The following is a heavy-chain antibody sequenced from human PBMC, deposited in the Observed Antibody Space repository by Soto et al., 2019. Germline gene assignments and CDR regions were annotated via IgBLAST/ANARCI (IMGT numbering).Heavy chain of an antibody. D-gene: IGHD3-3*01. J-gene: IGHJ4*02. CDR2: IWYDGSNK. CDR1: GFTFSSYG. V-gene: IGHV3-33*01. CDR3: ARGPGLYTYYDFWSGYPDY. Sequence: QVQLVESGGGVVQPGRSLRLSCAASGFTFSSYGMHWVRQAPGKGLEWVAVIWYDGSNKYYADSVKGRFTISRDNSKNTLYLQMNSLRAEDTAVYYCARGPGLYTYYDFWSGYPDYWGQGTLVTVSS.